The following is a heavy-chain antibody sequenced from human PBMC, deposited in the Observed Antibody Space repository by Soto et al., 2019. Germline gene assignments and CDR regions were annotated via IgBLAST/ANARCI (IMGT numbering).Heavy chain of an antibody. D-gene: IGHD1-1*01. V-gene: IGHV1-18*01. CDR2: ISAHNDNT. J-gene: IGHJ4*02. Sequence: QVHLVQSGAEVKKPGASVTVSCKCAGYNFTSYGITGVRQAPGQGLEWMGWISAHNDNTDYAQKLQGRVTVTRDTSTSTAYMELRSLRSDDTAVYYCERGRYGDYWGQGALVTVSS. CDR1: GYNFTSYG. CDR3: ERGRYGDY.